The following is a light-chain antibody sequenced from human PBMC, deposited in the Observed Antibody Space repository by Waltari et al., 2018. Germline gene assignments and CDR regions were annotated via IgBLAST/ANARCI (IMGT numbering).Light chain of an antibody. V-gene: IGLV1-44*01. Sequence: QSVLTQPPSLSGTPGQRVTISCYGSSTNTGSNTENWYHRVPGAAPTLLIYHNNQRPSGVPDRFSGSKSGTSASLAISGLQSEDEAEYFCAAWDGNLNGNWVFGGGTKLTVL. J-gene: IGLJ3*02. CDR2: HNN. CDR1: STNTGSNT. CDR3: AAWDGNLNGNWV.